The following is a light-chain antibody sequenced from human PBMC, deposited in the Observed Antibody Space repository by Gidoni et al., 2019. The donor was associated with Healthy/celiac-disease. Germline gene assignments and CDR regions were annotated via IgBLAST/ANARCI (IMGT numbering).Light chain of an antibody. CDR3: MQALQTPYT. J-gene: IGKJ2*01. CDR2: FGS. CDR1: QSLLHSNGYNY. Sequence: DLVMTQSPLSLPVTPGEPASISCRSSQSLLHSNGYNYFDWFLQKPGKSPQLLSYFGSNRASGVPDRFSGSGSGTDFTLKISRVEAEDVGVYYCMQALQTPYTFGQGTKLEIK. V-gene: IGKV2-28*01.